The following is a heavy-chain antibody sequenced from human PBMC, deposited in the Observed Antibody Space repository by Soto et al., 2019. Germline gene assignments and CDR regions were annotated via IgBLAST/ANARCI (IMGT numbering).Heavy chain of an antibody. J-gene: IGHJ4*02. D-gene: IGHD6-13*01. CDR3: AKDWTAAARNFDY. CDR1: GFTFSNHA. CDR2: ISTAVGAT. Sequence: GGSLRLSCAVSGFTFSNHAMSWVRQAPGKGLEWVSAISTAVGATYYADSVKGRFTISRDDSNNTLYLQMDSLRAEDTAVYYCAKDWTAAARNFDYWRQGTLVTVSS. V-gene: IGHV3-23*01.